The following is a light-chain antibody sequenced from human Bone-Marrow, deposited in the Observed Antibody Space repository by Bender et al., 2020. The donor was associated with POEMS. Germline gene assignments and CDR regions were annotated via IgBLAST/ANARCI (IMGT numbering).Light chain of an antibody. CDR2: KDS. J-gene: IGLJ3*02. V-gene: IGLV3-25*03. Sequence: SYELTQPPSMSVSPGQTARITCSAVVLPKQYAYWYQQKPGQAPVLLIYKDSKRPSGIPERFSGSSSGTTVTLTISGVQAEDEADYYCQSADSSLTWVFGGGTKLTVL. CDR1: VLPKQY. CDR3: QSADSSLTWV.